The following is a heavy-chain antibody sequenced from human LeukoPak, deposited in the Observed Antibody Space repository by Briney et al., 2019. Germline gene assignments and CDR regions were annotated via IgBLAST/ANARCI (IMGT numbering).Heavy chain of an antibody. CDR3: ASDWSYYPLFDY. CDR1: RFTISNYW. V-gene: IGHV3-7*01. D-gene: IGHD1-26*01. Sequence: PGGSLRLSCAASRFTISNYWMRWVRQAPGKGLEWVANIKQDGSEKYYVESVKGRFTISRDNAKNSLYLQMNSLRAEDTALCYCASDWSYYPLFDYWGQGTLVTVSS. CDR2: IKQDGSEK. J-gene: IGHJ4*02.